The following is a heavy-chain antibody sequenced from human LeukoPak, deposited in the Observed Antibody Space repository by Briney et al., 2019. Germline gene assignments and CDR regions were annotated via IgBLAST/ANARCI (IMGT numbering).Heavy chain of an antibody. V-gene: IGHV3-21*01. CDR3: ARDLAPYYYGSGSYFGY. D-gene: IGHD3-10*01. CDR1: GFTFSSYS. J-gene: IGHJ4*02. Sequence: GGSLRLPCAASGFTFSSYSMNWVRQAPGKGLEWVSSISSSSSYIYYADSVKGRFTISRDNAKNSLYLQMNSLRAEDTAVYYCARDLAPYYYGSGSYFGYWGQGTLVTVSS. CDR2: ISSSSSYI.